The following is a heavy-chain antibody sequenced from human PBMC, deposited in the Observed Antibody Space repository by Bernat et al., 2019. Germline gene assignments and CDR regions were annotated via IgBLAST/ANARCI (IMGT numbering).Heavy chain of an antibody. J-gene: IGHJ6*02. CDR2: IWYDGSNK. CDR3: ARADDLLTANYGMDV. Sequence: QVQLVESGGGVVQPGRSLRLSCAASGFTFSSYGMHWVRQAPGKGLEWVAVIWYDGSNKYYADSVKGRFTISRDNSKNTLYLQMNSLRAEDTAVYYCARADDLLTANYGMDVWGQGTTVTVYS. D-gene: IGHD3-3*01. CDR1: GFTFSSYG. V-gene: IGHV3-33*01.